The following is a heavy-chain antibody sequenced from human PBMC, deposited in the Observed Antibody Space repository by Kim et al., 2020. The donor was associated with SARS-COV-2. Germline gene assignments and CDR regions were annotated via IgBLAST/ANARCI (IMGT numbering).Heavy chain of an antibody. Sequence: ASVKVSCRASGAILSDYAIHWVRQAPGQGLEWMAWINPGDGDTQSSQKFQGRVTITRDTVANSVYMELSSLRSEDTAVYYCARGSMATYLHWGQGTLVTVS. CDR1: GAILSDYA. CDR2: INPGDGDT. D-gene: IGHD2-21*01. V-gene: IGHV1-3*01. J-gene: IGHJ4*02. CDR3: ARGSMATYLH.